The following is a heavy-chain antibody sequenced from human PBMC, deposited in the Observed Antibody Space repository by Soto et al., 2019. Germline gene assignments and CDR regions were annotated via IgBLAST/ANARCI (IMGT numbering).Heavy chain of an antibody. CDR1: GYTFFHYA. D-gene: IGHD2-2*01. J-gene: IGHJ4*02. Sequence: GSLRLSCAASGYTFFHYAMTWVRQTPGKGLEWVSTVSGGGDGTYYADSVKGRFTISRDNSKNTLYLQMNSLRAEDTALYYCATLGCGTTSCPYIYYFGYWGQGAPVTVSS. V-gene: IGHV3-23*01. CDR3: ATLGCGTTSCPYIYYFGY. CDR2: VSGGGDGT.